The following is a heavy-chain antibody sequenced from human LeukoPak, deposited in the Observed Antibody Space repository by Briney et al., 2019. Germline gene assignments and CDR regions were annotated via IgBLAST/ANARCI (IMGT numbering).Heavy chain of an antibody. J-gene: IGHJ4*02. V-gene: IGHV3-30*18. CDR3: ANLQGSSGPLDY. Sequence: GGSLRLSCAASGFTFSSYGMHWVRQAPGKGLEWVAVISYDGSNKYYADSVKGRFTISRDNSKNTLYLQMNGLRAEDTAVYYWANLQGSSGPLDYWGQGTLVTVSS. CDR2: ISYDGSNK. CDR1: GFTFSSYG. D-gene: IGHD3-22*01.